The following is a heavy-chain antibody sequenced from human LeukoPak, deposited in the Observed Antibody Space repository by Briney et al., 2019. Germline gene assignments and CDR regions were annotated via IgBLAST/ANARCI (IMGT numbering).Heavy chain of an antibody. V-gene: IGHV5-51*01. Sequence: LGESLKISCKGSGYSFTSYWIGWVRQMPGKGLEWMGIIYPGDSDTRYSPSFQGRVTISADKSISTAYLQWSSLKASDTAMYYCARRAVTTERDAFDIWGQGTMVTVSS. CDR2: IYPGDSDT. CDR1: GYSFTSYW. D-gene: IGHD4-17*01. CDR3: ARRAVTTERDAFDI. J-gene: IGHJ3*02.